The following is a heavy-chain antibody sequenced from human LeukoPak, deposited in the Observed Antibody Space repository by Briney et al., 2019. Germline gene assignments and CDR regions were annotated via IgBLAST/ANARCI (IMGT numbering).Heavy chain of an antibody. CDR2: IASDGSST. Sequence: PGGSLRLSCVASGFTFSSYWMNWVRQALGKGLVWVSRIASDGSSTTYADSVKGRFSISRDNAKNTLYLQMNSLRVEDTAVYYCARGRPHGNDYWGQGTLVTVSS. V-gene: IGHV3-74*01. CDR3: ARGRPHGNDY. CDR1: GFTFSSYW. D-gene: IGHD4-23*01. J-gene: IGHJ4*02.